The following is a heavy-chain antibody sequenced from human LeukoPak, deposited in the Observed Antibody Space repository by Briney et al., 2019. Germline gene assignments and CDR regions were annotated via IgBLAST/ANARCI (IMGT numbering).Heavy chain of an antibody. Sequence: GGSLRLSCAASGFMFHDHAMHWVRQAPGRGLEWVSLISGDGGGSFYADSVRGRFTISRDNSKNTLYLQMNSLRAEDTAVYYCARDQRRFGELLRFDYWGQGTLVTVSS. D-gene: IGHD3-10*01. J-gene: IGHJ4*02. CDR1: GFMFHDHA. CDR3: ARDQRRFGELLRFDY. V-gene: IGHV3-43*02. CDR2: ISGDGGGS.